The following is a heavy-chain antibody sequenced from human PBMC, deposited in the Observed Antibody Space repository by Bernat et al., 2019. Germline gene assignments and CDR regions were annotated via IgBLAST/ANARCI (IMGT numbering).Heavy chain of an antibody. Sequence: EVQLVESGGGLVKPGGSLRLSCAASGFTFSSYSMNWVRQAPGKGLEWVSSISSSSSYIYYADSVKGRFTISRDNAKNSLYLKMNSLRAEDTAMYYCARWVGDGNFDYWGQGTLVTVSS. D-gene: IGHD3-16*01. V-gene: IGHV3-21*01. CDR1: GFTFSSYS. CDR3: ARWVGDGNFDY. CDR2: ISSSSSYI. J-gene: IGHJ4*02.